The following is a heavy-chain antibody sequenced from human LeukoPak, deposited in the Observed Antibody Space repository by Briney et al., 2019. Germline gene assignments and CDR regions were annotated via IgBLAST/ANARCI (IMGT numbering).Heavy chain of an antibody. CDR2: ISSSSSYI. Sequence: GGSLRLSCAASGFTFSSYSMNWVRQAPGKGLEWVSSISSSSSYIYYADSVKGRFTISRDNAKNSLYLQMNSLRAEDTAVYYCARSADSSGPYWYFDLWGRGNLVTVSS. V-gene: IGHV3-21*01. CDR1: GFTFSSYS. D-gene: IGHD3-22*01. CDR3: ARSADSSGPYWYFDL. J-gene: IGHJ2*01.